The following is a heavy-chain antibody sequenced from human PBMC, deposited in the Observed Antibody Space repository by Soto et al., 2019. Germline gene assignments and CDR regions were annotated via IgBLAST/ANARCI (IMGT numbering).Heavy chain of an antibody. V-gene: IGHV1-46*01. CDR1: GYTFTSYY. Sequence: QVQLVQSGAEVKKPGASVKVSCKASGYTFTSYYMHWGRQAPGQGLEWMGIINPSGGSTSYAQKFQGRVTMTRDTSTSTVYMELSSLRSEDTAVYYCARVLGDYGDFDYWGQGTLVTVSS. CDR2: INPSGGST. D-gene: IGHD4-17*01. J-gene: IGHJ4*02. CDR3: ARVLGDYGDFDY.